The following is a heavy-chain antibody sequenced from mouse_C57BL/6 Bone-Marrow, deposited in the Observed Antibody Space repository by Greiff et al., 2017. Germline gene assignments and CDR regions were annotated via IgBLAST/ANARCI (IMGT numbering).Heavy chain of an antibody. Sequence: VQLQQPGAELVKPGASVKLSCKASGYTFTSYWMHWVKQRPGQGLEWIGMIHPNSGSTNYNEKFKSKGTLTVDKSSSTAYMQISSLTSEDSAVYYFAKCPLDAMDYWGQGTSVTVSS. V-gene: IGHV1-64*01. J-gene: IGHJ4*01. CDR3: AKCPLDAMDY. CDR2: IHPNSGST. CDR1: GYTFTSYW.